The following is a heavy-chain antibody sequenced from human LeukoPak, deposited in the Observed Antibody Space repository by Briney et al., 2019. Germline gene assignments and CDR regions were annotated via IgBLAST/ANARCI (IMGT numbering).Heavy chain of an antibody. D-gene: IGHD3-3*01. V-gene: IGHV3-33*01. CDR2: IWYDGSNK. CDR3: ARDLLLEWLLFDYYYYGMDV. Sequence: GGSLRLSCAASGFTFSSYGMHWVRQAPGKGLEWVAVIWYDGSNKYYADSVKGRSTISRDNSKNTLYLQMNSLRAEDTAAYYCARDLLLEWLLFDYYYYGMDVWGQGTTVTVSS. CDR1: GFTFSSYG. J-gene: IGHJ6*02.